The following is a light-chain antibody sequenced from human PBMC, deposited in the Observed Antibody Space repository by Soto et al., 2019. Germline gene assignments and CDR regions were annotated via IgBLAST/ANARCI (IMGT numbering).Light chain of an antibody. J-gene: IGKJ1*01. CDR3: LQHNNWPRT. Sequence: EIVMTQSPATLSVSPGERTTISCRASQSISSNLAWYQHKPGQAPRLLIFGASTRATDVPARISGSGSGTDFTLPISSLLSEDFAVYYCLQHNNWPRTFGQGTKVDIK. CDR2: GAS. V-gene: IGKV3-15*01. CDR1: QSISSN.